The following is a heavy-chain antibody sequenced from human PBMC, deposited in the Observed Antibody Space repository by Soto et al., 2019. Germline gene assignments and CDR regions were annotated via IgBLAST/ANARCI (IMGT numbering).Heavy chain of an antibody. CDR1: GFAYSSYA. CDR2: ISYDGSNK. J-gene: IGHJ4*02. Sequence: PGGPLTVYRGSSGFAYSSYAMHWVRQAPGKGLEWVAVISYDGSNKYYADSVKGRFTISRDNSKNTLYLQMNSLRAEDTAVYYCAREGGYFDYWGQGTLVTVSS. V-gene: IGHV3-30*19. CDR3: AREGGYFDY.